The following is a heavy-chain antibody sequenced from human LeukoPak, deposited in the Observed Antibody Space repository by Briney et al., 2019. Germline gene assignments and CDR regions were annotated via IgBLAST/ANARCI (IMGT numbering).Heavy chain of an antibody. CDR1: GFTFSNYW. D-gene: IGHD3-10*01. CDR2: INSDGSTT. V-gene: IGHV3-74*01. J-gene: IGHJ4*02. Sequence: GGSLRLSCAASGFTFSNYWMHWVRQAPGKGLVWVSRINSDGSTTNYADSVKGRFTISRDNSKNTLYLQINSLRAEDTAVYYCARASGSGYGSDYFDYWGQGTLVTVSS. CDR3: ARASGSGYGSDYFDY.